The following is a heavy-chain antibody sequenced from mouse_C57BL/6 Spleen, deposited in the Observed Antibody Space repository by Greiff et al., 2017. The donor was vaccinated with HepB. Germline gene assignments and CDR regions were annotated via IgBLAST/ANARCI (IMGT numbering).Heavy chain of an antibody. CDR1: GYTFTDYE. D-gene: IGHD1-1*01. CDR3: TSITTVVARFDY. V-gene: IGHV1-15*01. J-gene: IGHJ2*01. CDR2: IDPETGGT. Sequence: VQLQQSGAELVRPGASVTLSCKASGYTFTDYEMHWVKQTPVHGLEWIGAIDPETGGTAYNQKFKGKAILTADKSSSTAYMELRSLTSEDSAVYYCTSITTVVARFDYWGQGTTLTVSS.